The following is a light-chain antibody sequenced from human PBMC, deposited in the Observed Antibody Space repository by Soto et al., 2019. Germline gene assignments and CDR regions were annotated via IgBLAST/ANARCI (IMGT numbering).Light chain of an antibody. V-gene: IGLV2-14*01. J-gene: IGLJ3*02. CDR1: SSDIGSHNF. Sequence: QSVLTQPASVSGSPGQSITISCTGTSSDIGSHNFVSWHQQHPGKAPKFIIYGVSNRPSGVSNRFSGSKSGNTASLTISGLQADDAADYYCSSYTSTYIWVFGGGTQLTVL. CDR2: GVS. CDR3: SSYTSTYIWV.